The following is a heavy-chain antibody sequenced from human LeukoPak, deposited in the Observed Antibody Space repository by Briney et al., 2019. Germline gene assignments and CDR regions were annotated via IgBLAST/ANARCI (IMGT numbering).Heavy chain of an antibody. CDR3: AREAGIGTYDFDY. V-gene: IGHV4-39*01. J-gene: IGHJ4*02. Sequence: PSETLSLTCTVSGDSISSRSYYWGWIRQPPGKGLEWIGSIYYTGSTYYNPSLRSRVTISVDTSKNQFSLKLSSVTAADTALYYCAREAGIGTYDFDYWGQGTRVTVPS. D-gene: IGHD3-16*01. CDR1: GDSISSRSYY. CDR2: IYYTGST.